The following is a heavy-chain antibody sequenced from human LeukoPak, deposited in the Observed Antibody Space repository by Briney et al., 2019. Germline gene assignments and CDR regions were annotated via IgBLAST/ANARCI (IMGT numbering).Heavy chain of an antibody. CDR3: VREGNQWLELYYFDY. D-gene: IGHD6-19*01. Sequence: GESLRLSCAASGFTFSSYWMSWVRQAPGKGLEWVANIKQDGSEKYYVDSVKGRFTISRDNAKNSLYLQMNSLRAEDTAVYYCVREGNQWLELYYFDYWGQGTLVTVSS. V-gene: IGHV3-7*01. J-gene: IGHJ4*02. CDR1: GFTFSSYW. CDR2: IKQDGSEK.